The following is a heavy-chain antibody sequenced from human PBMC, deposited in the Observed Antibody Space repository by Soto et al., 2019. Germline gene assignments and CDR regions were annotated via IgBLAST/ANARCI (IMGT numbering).Heavy chain of an antibody. Sequence: SETLSFTCAVSGGSFSNYYLTWIRQSPGKGLEWIGEVNHDGSTNNYNPSLNRRVTISIDTSKKQFSLKLRSVTAADTAIYYCATVVTSRYFGLDVWGQGTTVT. CDR2: VNHDGSTN. CDR3: ATVVTSRYFGLDV. D-gene: IGHD2-2*01. J-gene: IGHJ6*02. CDR1: GGSFSNYY. V-gene: IGHV4-34*01.